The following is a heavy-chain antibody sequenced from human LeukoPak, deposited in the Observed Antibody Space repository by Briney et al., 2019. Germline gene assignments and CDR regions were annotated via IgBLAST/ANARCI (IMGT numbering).Heavy chain of an antibody. D-gene: IGHD3-10*01. J-gene: IGHJ4*02. CDR1: GFPFSSYG. Sequence: GGSLRLSCAASGFPFSSYGMHWVRQTPGKGLEWVAVVSYDGSNKFYADSVKGRFTISRDNSKNTLYLQMNSLRVEDTAVYYCTKEGYYGSGSFPDYWGQGTLVTVSS. CDR2: VSYDGSNK. CDR3: TKEGYYGSGSFPDY. V-gene: IGHV3-30*18.